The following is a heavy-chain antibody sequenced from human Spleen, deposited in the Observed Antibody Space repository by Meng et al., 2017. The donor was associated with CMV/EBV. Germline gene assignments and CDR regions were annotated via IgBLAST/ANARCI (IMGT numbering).Heavy chain of an antibody. Sequence: KGSAYVFTHYWIGWVRQMPGKGLEWMGIIYPGDSDTRYSPSFQGQVTISADKSISTAYLQWSSLKASDTAMYYCARADSGWYSALDLWGRGTLVTVSS. CDR2: IYPGDSDT. CDR3: ARADSGWYSALDL. J-gene: IGHJ2*01. D-gene: IGHD3-10*01. V-gene: IGHV5-51*01. CDR1: AYVFTHYW.